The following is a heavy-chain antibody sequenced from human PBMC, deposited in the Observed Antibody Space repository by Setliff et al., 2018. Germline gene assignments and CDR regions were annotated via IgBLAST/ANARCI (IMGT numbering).Heavy chain of an antibody. CDR2: INWNGGST. V-gene: IGHV3-20*04. CDR3: VKDGPGRESGGY. J-gene: IGHJ4*02. CDR1: GFTFEDYA. Sequence: PGGSLRLSCAASGFTFEDYAMSWVRQVPGKGLEWVSGINWNGGSTGYADSVKGRFTISRDNAKNILYLQMDSLRAEDTAVYYCVKDGPGRESGGYWGQGTLVTVSS. D-gene: IGHD3-10*01.